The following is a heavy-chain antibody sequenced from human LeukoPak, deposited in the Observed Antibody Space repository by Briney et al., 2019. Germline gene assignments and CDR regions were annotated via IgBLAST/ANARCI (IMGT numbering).Heavy chain of an antibody. J-gene: IGHJ4*02. D-gene: IGHD3-10*01. V-gene: IGHV4-38-2*01. CDR3: ARLEITMVRGVITYFDY. CDR2: IYHSGST. Sequence: PSETLSLTCAVSGYSISSGYYWGWIRQPPGKGLEWIGSIYHSGSTYYNPSLKSRVTISVDTSKNQFSLKLSSVTAADTAVYYCARLEITMVRGVITYFDYWGQETLVTVSS. CDR1: GYSISSGYY.